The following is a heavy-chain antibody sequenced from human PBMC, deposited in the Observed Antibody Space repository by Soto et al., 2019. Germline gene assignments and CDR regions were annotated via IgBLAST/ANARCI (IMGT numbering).Heavy chain of an antibody. V-gene: IGHV3-21*01. CDR3: ARDLGEMYAV. J-gene: IGHJ1*01. CDR1: GFIFSSST. D-gene: IGHD2-8*01. Sequence: EVQLVESGGGLVKPGGSLRLSCIGSGFIFSSSTMTWVRQAPGKGLEWVSSISSSSAYIYIADSLKGRFTISRDNAKNSLYLQMDSLRAEDTAVYFCARDLGEMYAVWGQGALVTVSS. CDR2: ISSSSAYI.